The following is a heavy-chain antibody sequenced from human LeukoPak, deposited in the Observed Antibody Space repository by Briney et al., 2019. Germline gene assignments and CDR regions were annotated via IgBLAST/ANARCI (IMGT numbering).Heavy chain of an antibody. D-gene: IGHD6-13*01. J-gene: IGHJ4*02. CDR2: ISSSSTTI. CDR3: ARDLKGYGSSGGVDY. CDR1: GFTFSSYS. V-gene: IGHV3-48*01. Sequence: GGSLRLSCAASGFTFSSYSMNWVRQAPGKGLEWVSYISSSSTTIQYADSVKGRFTISRDSARNSLYLRMNGLTAEDTAIYYCARDLKGYGSSGGVDYWGQGSLVTVSS.